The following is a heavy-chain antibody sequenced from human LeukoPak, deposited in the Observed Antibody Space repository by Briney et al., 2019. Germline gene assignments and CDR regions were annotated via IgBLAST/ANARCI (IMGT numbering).Heavy chain of an antibody. D-gene: IGHD3-3*01. J-gene: IGHJ6*03. V-gene: IGHV3-23*01. Sequence: HPGGSLRLSCAASGFTFSSYAMTWVRQAPGKGLEWVSAISGSGGSTYYADSVKGRFTISRDNSKNTLYLQMKSLRAEDTAIYYCAKMKGSDFWSGPDYYYYYMDVWGKGTTVTVSS. CDR1: GFTFSSYA. CDR3: AKMKGSDFWSGPDYYYYYMDV. CDR2: ISGSGGST.